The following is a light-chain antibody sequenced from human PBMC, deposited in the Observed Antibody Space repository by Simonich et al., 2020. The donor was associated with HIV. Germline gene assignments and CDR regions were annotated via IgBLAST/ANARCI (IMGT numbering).Light chain of an antibody. CDR1: SSNIGAGYD. J-gene: IGLJ3*02. Sequence: QSVLTQPPSVSGAPGQRVTISCTGSSSNIGAGYDVHWYQQLPGTAPKLLIYGNSNRPSGVPDRFSGSKSGTSASLDITGLQADDEADYYCQSSDSSLSGSVFGGGTKLTVL. V-gene: IGLV1-40*01. CDR3: QSSDSSLSGSV. CDR2: GNS.